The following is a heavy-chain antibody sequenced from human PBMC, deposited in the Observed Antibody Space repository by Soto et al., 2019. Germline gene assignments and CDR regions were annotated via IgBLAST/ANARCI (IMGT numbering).Heavy chain of an antibody. V-gene: IGHV4-34*01. D-gene: IGHD1-26*01. Sequence: SETLSLTCAVYGGSFSGYYWSWIRQPPGKGLEWIGEINHSGSTNYNPSLKSRVTISVDTSKNQFSLKLSSVTGADTAFYYCAGVGSIVGATRRLMDVWGKGTTVTVSS. CDR2: INHSGST. CDR3: AGVGSIVGATRRLMDV. CDR1: GGSFSGYY. J-gene: IGHJ6*03.